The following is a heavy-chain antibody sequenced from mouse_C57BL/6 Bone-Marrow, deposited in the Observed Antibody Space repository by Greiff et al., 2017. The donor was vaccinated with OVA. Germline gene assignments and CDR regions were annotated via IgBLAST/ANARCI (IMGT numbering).Heavy chain of an antibody. V-gene: IGHV7-1*01. Sequence: DVMLVESGGGLVQSGRSLRLSCATSGFTFSDFYMEWVRQAPGKGLEWIAASSNRANDYTTEYSASVKGRFIVSRDTSQSILYPQMNALRAEDTAIYYCARDDYYWYFDVWGTGTTVTVSS. CDR2: SSNRANDYTT. J-gene: IGHJ1*03. CDR1: GFTFSDFY. CDR3: ARDDYYWYFDV.